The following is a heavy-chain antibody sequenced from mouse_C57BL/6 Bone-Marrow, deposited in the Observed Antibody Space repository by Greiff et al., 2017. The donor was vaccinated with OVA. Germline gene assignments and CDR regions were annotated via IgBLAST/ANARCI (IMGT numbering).Heavy chain of an antibody. CDR2: IHPSSGST. J-gene: IGHJ4*01. CDR3: ARSYYYDYGDY. V-gene: IGHV1-64*01. Sequence: QVQLQQPGAELVKPGASVKLSCKASGYTFTSYWMHWVKQRPGQGLEWIGMIHPSSGSTNYNEKFKSKATLTVDKSSSTAYMQLSSLTSEDTAVYYCARSYYYDYGDYWGQGTSVTVSS. CDR1: GYTFTSYW. D-gene: IGHD2-4*01.